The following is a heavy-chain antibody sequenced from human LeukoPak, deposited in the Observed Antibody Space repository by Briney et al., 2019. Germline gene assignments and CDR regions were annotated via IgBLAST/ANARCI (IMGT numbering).Heavy chain of an antibody. CDR2: IIPIFGTA. CDR1: GGTFSSYA. V-gene: IGHV1-69*06. Sequence: SVKVSCKASGGTFSSYAISWVRQAPGQGLEWMGGIIPIFGTANYAQKFQGRVTITADKSTSTAYMELSSLRSEDTAVYYCASVGGVDIVATTRGWYFDLWGRGTLFTVSS. J-gene: IGHJ2*01. D-gene: IGHD5-12*01. CDR3: ASVGGVDIVATTRGWYFDL.